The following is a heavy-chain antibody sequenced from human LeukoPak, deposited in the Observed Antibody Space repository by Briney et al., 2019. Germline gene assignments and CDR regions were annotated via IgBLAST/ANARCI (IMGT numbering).Heavy chain of an antibody. Sequence: SETLSLTCAVYGGSLSGYYWSWIRQPPGKGLEWIGEINHSGSTNYNPSLKSRVTIPVDTSKNQFSLKLSSVTAADTAVYYCARVVDSPYCGGDCHIMDYWGQGTLVTVSS. CDR3: ARVVDSPYCGGDCHIMDY. J-gene: IGHJ4*02. CDR2: INHSGST. V-gene: IGHV4-34*01. CDR1: GGSLSGYY. D-gene: IGHD2-21*02.